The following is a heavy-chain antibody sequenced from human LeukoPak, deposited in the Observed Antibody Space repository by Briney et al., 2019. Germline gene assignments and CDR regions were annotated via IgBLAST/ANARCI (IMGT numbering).Heavy chain of an antibody. CDR2: TYYRSKWYN. J-gene: IGHJ5*02. D-gene: IGHD1-26*01. V-gene: IGHV6-1*01. CDR1: GDSVSSNSAA. Sequence: SQTLSLTCAISGDSVSSNSAAWTWIRQSPSRGLEWLGRTYYRSKWYNDYAVSVKSRITINPDTSKNQYSLQLNSMTPEDTAVYYCVGGNYWFDPWGQGTLVTVSS. CDR3: VGGNYWFDP.